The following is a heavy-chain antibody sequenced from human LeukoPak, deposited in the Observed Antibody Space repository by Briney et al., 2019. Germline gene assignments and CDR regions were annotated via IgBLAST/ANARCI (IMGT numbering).Heavy chain of an antibody. CDR1: GGSFSGYY. Sequence: SETLSLTCAVYGGSFSGYYWSWIRQPPGKGLEWIGEINHSGSTNYNPSLKSRVTISVDTSKNQFSLKLSSVTAADTAVYYCARGRVWDVWGKGTTVTVSS. V-gene: IGHV4-34*01. CDR2: INHSGST. J-gene: IGHJ6*04. D-gene: IGHD3-16*01. CDR3: ARGRVWDV.